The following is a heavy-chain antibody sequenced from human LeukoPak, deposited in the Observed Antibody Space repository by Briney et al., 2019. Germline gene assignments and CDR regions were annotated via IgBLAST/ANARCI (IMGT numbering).Heavy chain of an antibody. CDR3: ASSVQWLVSYFDY. Sequence: PGGSLRLSCAASGFTFSDYYMSWIRQAPGKGLEWVSYISSSGSTIYYADSVKGRFTISRDNAKNSLYLQMNSLRAEGTAVYYCASSVQWLVSYFDYWGQGTLVTVSS. CDR1: GFTFSDYY. D-gene: IGHD6-19*01. V-gene: IGHV3-11*01. CDR2: ISSSGSTI. J-gene: IGHJ4*02.